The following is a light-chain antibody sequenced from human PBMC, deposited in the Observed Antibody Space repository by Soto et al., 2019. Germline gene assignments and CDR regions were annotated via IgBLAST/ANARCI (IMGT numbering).Light chain of an antibody. J-gene: IGKJ1*01. CDR3: QQYNSYST. Sequence: DIQMTQSPSTLSSSVGDRVTLTCRASQSISSWLSWYQQKPGKAPKLLIYDASSLESVVPSRFSGSGSGTEFTLTISILQADDFATYYCQQYNSYSTFGQGTKVEIK. CDR1: QSISSW. CDR2: DAS. V-gene: IGKV1-5*01.